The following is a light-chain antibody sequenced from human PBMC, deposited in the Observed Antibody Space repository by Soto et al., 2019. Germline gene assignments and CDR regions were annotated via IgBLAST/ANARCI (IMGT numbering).Light chain of an antibody. V-gene: IGKV1-5*03. CDR1: QTISSW. Sequence: DIQMTQSPSTLSGSVGDRVTITCRASQTISSWLAWYQQKPGKAPKLLIYKASTLKSGVPSRFSGSGSGTEFTLTISSLQPDDFATYYCQHYNSYSEAFGQGPXV. CDR3: QHYNSYSEA. J-gene: IGKJ1*01. CDR2: KAS.